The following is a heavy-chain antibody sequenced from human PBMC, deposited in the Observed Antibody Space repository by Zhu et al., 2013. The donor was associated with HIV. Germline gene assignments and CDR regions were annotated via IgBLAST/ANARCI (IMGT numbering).Heavy chain of an antibody. CDR3: ASTRGRNTMVRGWRNWFDP. CDR1: GGSFSGYY. Sequence: QVQLQESGPGLVKPSETLSLTCAVYGGSFSGYYWSWIRQPPGKGLEWIGEINHSGSTNYNPSLKSRVTISVDTSKNQFSLKLSSVTAADTAVYYCASTRGRNTMVRGWRNWFDPWGQGTLGHRSPQ. D-gene: IGHD3-10*01. V-gene: IGHV4-34*01. J-gene: IGHJ5*02. CDR2: INHSGST.